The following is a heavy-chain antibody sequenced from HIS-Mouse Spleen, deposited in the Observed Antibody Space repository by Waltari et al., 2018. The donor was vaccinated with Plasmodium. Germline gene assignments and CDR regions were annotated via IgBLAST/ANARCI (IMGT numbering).Heavy chain of an antibody. J-gene: IGHJ4*02. D-gene: IGHD6-13*01. Sequence: EVQLVESGGGLFKPGGSLSLSFAASGFPFLTYSMNWVRQAPGKGLEWVSSISSSSSYIYYADSVKGRFTISRDNAKNSLYLQMNSLRAEDTAVYYCARDRSAAALLGYWGQGTLVTVSS. CDR3: ARDRSAAALLGY. CDR2: ISSSSSYI. V-gene: IGHV3-21*01. CDR1: GFPFLTYS.